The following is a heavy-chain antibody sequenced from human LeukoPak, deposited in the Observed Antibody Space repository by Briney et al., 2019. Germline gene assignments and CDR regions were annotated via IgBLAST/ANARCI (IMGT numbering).Heavy chain of an antibody. D-gene: IGHD3-22*01. J-gene: IGHJ4*02. V-gene: IGHV3-66*01. CDR2: MYGGGNT. Sequence: GGSLRLSCAVSGFSVSGNYMNWVRRAPGRGLEWVSVMYGGGNTYYADSVKGRFTISRDESRNTLYLQMNNLRAEDTAVYYCVRDRGAYYYETGYWGQGILVTVSS. CDR1: GFSVSGNY. CDR3: VRDRGAYYYETGY.